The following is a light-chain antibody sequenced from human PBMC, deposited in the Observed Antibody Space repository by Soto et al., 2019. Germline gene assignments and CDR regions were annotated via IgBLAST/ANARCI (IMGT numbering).Light chain of an antibody. CDR2: KAS. V-gene: IGKV1-5*03. CDR1: QSISSW. CDR3: QQYNSYSYT. J-gene: IGKJ2*01. Sequence: DIQMTQSPSTLSASVGDRVTITCRASQSISSWLAWYQQKPGKAPKLLIYKASSLESGVPSRFSGSGSGTEFILTIRSLQPDDFATYYCQQYNSYSYTFGQGTKLEIK.